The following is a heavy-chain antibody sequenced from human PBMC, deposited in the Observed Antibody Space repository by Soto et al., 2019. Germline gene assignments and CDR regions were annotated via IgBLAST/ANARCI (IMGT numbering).Heavy chain of an antibody. V-gene: IGHV4-31*03. CDR2: IYYSGDT. D-gene: IGHD2-2*01. Sequence: QVQLQESGPGLVKPSQTLSLTCTVSGGSINSGHHYWSWIRQYPGKGLEWIGYIYYSGDTQYNPSLKSRLTISLDTSKNQFSLKLNSVTAADTAIYSCARVASASRFDSWGQGTLVTVSS. J-gene: IGHJ4*02. CDR1: GGSINSGHHY. CDR3: ARVASASRFDS.